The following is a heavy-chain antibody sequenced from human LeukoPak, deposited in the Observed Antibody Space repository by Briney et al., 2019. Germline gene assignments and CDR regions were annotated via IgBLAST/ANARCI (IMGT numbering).Heavy chain of an antibody. J-gene: IGHJ4*02. V-gene: IGHV5-51*01. Sequence: GESLKISCKGYIYSFTSYWIGWVRQMPGKGLEWIGIINPADSDTRYSPSFQGQVTLSADKSFSTAYLQWSSLKASDTAIYCCARHYPEGGYNYVDYWGQGTLVTVSS. CDR3: ARHYPEGGYNYVDY. D-gene: IGHD5-24*01. CDR1: IYSFTSYW. CDR2: INPADSDT.